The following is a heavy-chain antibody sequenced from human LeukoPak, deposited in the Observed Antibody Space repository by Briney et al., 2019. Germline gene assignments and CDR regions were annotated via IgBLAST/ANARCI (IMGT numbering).Heavy chain of an antibody. D-gene: IGHD3-10*01. Sequence: SETLSLTCTVSGGSISSTSYHWGWIRQPPGKGLEWIGNIYYTGSTYYNPSLKSRVTISVDTSKNQFSLKLTSVTAADTAVYYCASGNYHGSGSYSFDPWGQGTLVTVHS. J-gene: IGHJ5*02. CDR2: IYYTGST. V-gene: IGHV4-39*01. CDR1: GGSISSTSYH. CDR3: ASGNYHGSGSYSFDP.